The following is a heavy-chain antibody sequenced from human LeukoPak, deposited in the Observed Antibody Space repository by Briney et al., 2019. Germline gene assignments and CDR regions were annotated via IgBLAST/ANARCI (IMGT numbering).Heavy chain of an antibody. J-gene: IGHJ4*02. V-gene: IGHV4-34*01. CDR3: ASISERSEAHFDY. CDR2: INHSGST. CDR1: GGSISSFY. D-gene: IGHD1-1*01. Sequence: SETLSLTCTVSGGSISSFYWSWIRQPPGKGLEWIGEINHSGSTNYNPSLKSRVTISVDTSKNQFSLKLSSVTAADTAVYYCASISERSEAHFDYWGQGTLVTVSS.